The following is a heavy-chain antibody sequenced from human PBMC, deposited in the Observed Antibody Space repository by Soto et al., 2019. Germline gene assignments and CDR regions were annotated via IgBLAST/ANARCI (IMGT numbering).Heavy chain of an antibody. CDR2: IYYSGST. Sequence: SETLSLTCTVSGGSISSSSYYWGWIRQPPGKGLEWIGSIYYSGSTYYNPSLKSRVTISVDTSKNQFSLKLRSVTAADTAVYYCASYDFWSGYSVDYWGQGTLVTVSS. CDR1: GGSISSSSYY. V-gene: IGHV4-39*01. J-gene: IGHJ4*02. D-gene: IGHD3-3*01. CDR3: ASYDFWSGYSVDY.